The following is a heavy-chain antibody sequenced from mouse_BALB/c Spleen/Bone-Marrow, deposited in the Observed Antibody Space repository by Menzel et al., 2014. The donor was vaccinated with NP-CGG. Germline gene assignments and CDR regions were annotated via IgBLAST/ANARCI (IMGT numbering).Heavy chain of an antibody. Sequence: VQLQQSRAELSRPGASVKMSCEASGYTFSFYTMYWVKQRPGQGLEWIGYINPTSDYTDYNQKFKNKATLTADKSSNTAYMQLRSLTSEDSAVYYCAREGFFSSFGYRGQGTLVTVS. CDR2: INPTSDYT. CDR3: AREGFFSSFGY. V-gene: IGHV1-4*01. CDR1: GYTFSFYT. J-gene: IGHJ3*01.